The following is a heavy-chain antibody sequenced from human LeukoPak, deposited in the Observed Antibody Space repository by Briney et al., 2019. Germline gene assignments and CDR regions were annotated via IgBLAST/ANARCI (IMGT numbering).Heavy chain of an antibody. J-gene: IGHJ4*02. CDR3: ASHFGVVTRTDY. D-gene: IGHD3-3*01. CDR2: ISGSGGST. Sequence: GGSLRLSCAASGFTFSSYAMSWVRQAPGKGLEWVSTISGSGGSTYYADSVKGRFTISRDNSKNTLYLQMNSLRAEDTAVYYCASHFGVVTRTDYWGQGTLVTVSS. V-gene: IGHV3-23*01. CDR1: GFTFSSYA.